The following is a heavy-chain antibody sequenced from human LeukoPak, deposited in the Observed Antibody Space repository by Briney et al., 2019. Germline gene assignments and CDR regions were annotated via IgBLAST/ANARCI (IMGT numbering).Heavy chain of an antibody. CDR2: IIPIFGTA. D-gene: IGHD6-6*01. Sequence: SVNVSCKASGYTFTGYYMHWVRQAPGQGLEWMGGIIPIFGTANYAQKFQGRVTITADESTSTAYMELSSLRSEDTAVYYCARDMEYSSSSGTEFDYWGQGTLVTVSS. CDR1: GYTFTGYY. V-gene: IGHV1-69*13. CDR3: ARDMEYSSSSGTEFDY. J-gene: IGHJ4*02.